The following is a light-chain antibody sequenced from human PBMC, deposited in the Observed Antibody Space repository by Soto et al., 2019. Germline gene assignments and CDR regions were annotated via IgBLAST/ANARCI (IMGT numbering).Light chain of an antibody. CDR1: QSVSSSQ. CDR3: QQHDNSPHT. J-gene: IGKJ2*01. V-gene: IGKV3-20*01. Sequence: EIVLTQSPGTLSLSPGESATLSCRASQSVSSSQVAWYQQKPGQAPRLLIYGASSRATGIPARFSGVGSETDFTLTISRLEPEDFAVYYCQQHDNSPHTLGQGTKLEIK. CDR2: GAS.